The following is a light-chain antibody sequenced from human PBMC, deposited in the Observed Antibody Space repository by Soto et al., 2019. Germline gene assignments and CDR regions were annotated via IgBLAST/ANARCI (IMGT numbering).Light chain of an antibody. Sequence: EIVMTQSPATLSLSPGERATLSCRASLSVSSDLAWYRQKPGQAPRLLIYRAFTRATGIPARFSGWGSGTEFNLTISSLQSEDFAVYFCQQYDDWLRLTFGGGTKVDI. V-gene: IGKV3-15*01. J-gene: IGKJ4*01. CDR1: LSVSSD. CDR3: QQYDDWLRLT. CDR2: RAF.